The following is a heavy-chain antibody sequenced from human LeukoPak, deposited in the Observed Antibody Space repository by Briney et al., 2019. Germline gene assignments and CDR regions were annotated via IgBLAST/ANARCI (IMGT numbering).Heavy chain of an antibody. J-gene: IGHJ6*03. D-gene: IGHD7-27*01. CDR1: GFTFSSYS. CDR3: ARLILGYMDV. V-gene: IGHV3-7*01. Sequence: GGSLRLSCAASGFTFSSYSMNWVRQAPGKGLEWVANIKQDGSEKHYVDSVKGRFTISRENAKNSLFLQMNSLRAEDTAVYYCARLILGYMDVWGKGTTVTVSS. CDR2: IKQDGSEK.